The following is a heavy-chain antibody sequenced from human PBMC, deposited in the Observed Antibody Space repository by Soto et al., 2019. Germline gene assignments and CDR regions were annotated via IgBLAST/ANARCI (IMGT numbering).Heavy chain of an antibody. V-gene: IGHV3-9*01. CDR2: ISWNRSSI. J-gene: IGHJ4*02. CDR3: AKDSYIADFWSGYYDY. CDR1: GFTFDDYS. D-gene: IGHD3-3*01. Sequence: GGSLRLSCAASGFTFDDYSMHWVRQAPGKGLEWVSGISWNRSSIGYADSVKGRFTISRDNAKNTLYLQMNSLRAEDTGLYYCAKDSYIADFWSGYYDYWGQGTLVTVSS.